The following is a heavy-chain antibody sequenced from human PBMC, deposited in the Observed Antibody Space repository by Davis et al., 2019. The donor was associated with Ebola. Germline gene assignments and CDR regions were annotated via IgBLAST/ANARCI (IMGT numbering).Heavy chain of an antibody. J-gene: IGHJ6*02. CDR2: IYYRGTT. CDR3: ARGNYGDYIVLYYYNMDV. CDR1: GGSISSNNYY. D-gene: IGHD4-17*01. V-gene: IGHV4-39*01. Sequence: MPSETLSLTCTVSGGSISSNNYYWGWIRQPPGKGLEWTGSIYYRGTTYSTPSLKSRVSISVDTSKNQFSLKLSSVTAADTAVYYCARGNYGDYIVLYYYNMDVWGQGTTVTVSS.